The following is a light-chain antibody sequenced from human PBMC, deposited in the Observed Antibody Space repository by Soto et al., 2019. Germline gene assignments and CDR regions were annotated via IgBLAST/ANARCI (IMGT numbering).Light chain of an antibody. CDR2: DVS. CDR1: NSDVGAYDY. J-gene: IGLJ1*01. CDR3: SSYTSTTTLYV. Sequence: QSALTQPASVSGSPGQSITISCTGTNSDVGAYDYVSWYQHHPGKAPKLMMFDVSNRPSGVSNRFSGSKSGNTASLTISGLQAEDEADYFCSSYTSTTTLYVFGPGTKLTVL. V-gene: IGLV2-14*03.